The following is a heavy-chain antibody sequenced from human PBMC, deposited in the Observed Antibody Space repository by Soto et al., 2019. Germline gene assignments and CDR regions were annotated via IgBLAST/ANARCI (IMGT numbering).Heavy chain of an antibody. Sequence: GASVKVSCKASGYTFTSYSFNWVRQAPGQGLEWMGWISAYNGNTNYAQKLQGRVTMTTDTSTSTAYMELRSLRSDDTAVYYCARDLVYDFWSGYSAHFDYWGQGTLVTVSS. D-gene: IGHD3-3*01. CDR3: ARDLVYDFWSGYSAHFDY. J-gene: IGHJ4*02. CDR1: GYTFTSYS. V-gene: IGHV1-18*01. CDR2: ISAYNGNT.